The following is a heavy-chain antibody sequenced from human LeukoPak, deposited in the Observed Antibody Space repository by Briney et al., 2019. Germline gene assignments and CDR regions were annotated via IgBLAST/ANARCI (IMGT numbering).Heavy chain of an antibody. D-gene: IGHD3-22*01. V-gene: IGHV3-43*02. Sequence: GGSLRLSCAASGFTFDDYAMHWVRQAPGKGLEWVSLISGDGGSTYYADSVKGRFTISRDNSKNSLYLQINSLRTEDTALYYCAKDSTYDSSGYYDPTFDYWGQGTLVTVSS. J-gene: IGHJ4*02. CDR2: ISGDGGST. CDR1: GFTFDDYA. CDR3: AKDSTYDSSGYYDPTFDY.